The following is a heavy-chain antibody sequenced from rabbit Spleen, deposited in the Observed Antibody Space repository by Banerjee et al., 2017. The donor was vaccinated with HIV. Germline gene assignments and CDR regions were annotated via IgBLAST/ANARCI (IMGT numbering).Heavy chain of an antibody. D-gene: IGHD1-1*01. Sequence: QSLEESGGDLVKPGASLTLTCTASGVSFSSNYYMCWVRQAPGKGLQWIACINAVTGKAVYASWAKGRFTFSKTSSTTVTLQMTSLTAADTATYFCARNYVNAFDPWGPGTLVTVS. CDR3: ARNYVNAFDP. V-gene: IGHV1S40*01. J-gene: IGHJ2*01. CDR1: GVSFSSNYY. CDR2: INAVTGKA.